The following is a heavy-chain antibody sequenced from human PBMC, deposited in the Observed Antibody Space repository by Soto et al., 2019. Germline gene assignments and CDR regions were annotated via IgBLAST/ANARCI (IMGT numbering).Heavy chain of an antibody. D-gene: IGHD2-2*01. CDR1: GGTFSSYT. Sequence: QVQLVQSGAEVKKPGSSVKVSCKASGGTFSSYTISWVRQAPGQGLEWMGRIIPILGIANYAQKFQGRVTITADKSTSTAYMELSSLRPEDTAVYYCARIQDIVVVPAAPGGWFDPWGQGTLVTVSS. J-gene: IGHJ5*02. V-gene: IGHV1-69*02. CDR3: ARIQDIVVVPAAPGGWFDP. CDR2: IIPILGIA.